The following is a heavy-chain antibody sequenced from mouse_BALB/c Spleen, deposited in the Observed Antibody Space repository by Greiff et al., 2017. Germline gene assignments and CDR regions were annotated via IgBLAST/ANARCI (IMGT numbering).Heavy chain of an antibody. CDR3: ARSANAPPLAY. V-gene: IGHV1-7*01. CDR2: INPSACDT. J-gene: IGHJ2*01. CDR1: GYSFTSYW. Sequence: VHLVESGAELAKPGASVKLSCKASGYSFTSYWMHWVKQRPGQGLEWIGCINPSACDTEYNQKFKDKATLTADKSSSTAYMQLSSLTSEDSAVYYCARSANAPPLAYWGQGTTLTVSA.